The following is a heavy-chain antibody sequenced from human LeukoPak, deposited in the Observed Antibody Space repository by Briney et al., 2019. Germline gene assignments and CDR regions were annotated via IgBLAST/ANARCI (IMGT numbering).Heavy chain of an antibody. CDR1: GFTFSNYA. J-gene: IGHJ4*02. CDR2: ISGSGGST. D-gene: IGHD2-21*02. Sequence: GGSVRLSCAASGFTFSNYAMSWVRQAPGKGLEWVSAISGSGGSTYYADSVKGRFTISRDNSKNTLYLQMNSLRAEDTAVYYCARIPSGYCGGDCYFDYWGQGPLVTVSS. CDR3: ARIPSGYCGGDCYFDY. V-gene: IGHV3-23*01.